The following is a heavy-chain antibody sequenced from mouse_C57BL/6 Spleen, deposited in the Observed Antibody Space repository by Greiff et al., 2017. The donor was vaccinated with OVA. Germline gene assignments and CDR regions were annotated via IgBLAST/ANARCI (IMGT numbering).Heavy chain of an antibody. CDR2: ISSGSSTI. CDR3: ASDGYYVEVFDY. Sequence: EVQVVESGGGLVKPGGSLKLSCAASGFTFSDYGMHWVRQAPEKGLEWVAYISSGSSTIYYADTVKGRFTISRDKAKNTLFLQMNSLRSEDTAMYYCASDGYYVEVFDYWGQGTTLTVSS. J-gene: IGHJ2*01. V-gene: IGHV5-17*01. D-gene: IGHD2-3*01. CDR1: GFTFSDYG.